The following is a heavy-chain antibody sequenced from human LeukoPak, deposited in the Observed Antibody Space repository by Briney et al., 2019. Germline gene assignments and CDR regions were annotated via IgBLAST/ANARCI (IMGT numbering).Heavy chain of an antibody. J-gene: IGHJ4*02. Sequence: ASVKVSCKVSGYTLTELSMHWVRQAPGKGLEWMGGFDPEDGETSYAQKFQGRVTMTGDTSTDTAYMELSSLRSEDTAVYYCATRYYYDSSGYYRFDYWGQGTLVTVSS. D-gene: IGHD3-22*01. CDR2: FDPEDGET. CDR3: ATRYYYDSSGYYRFDY. V-gene: IGHV1-24*01. CDR1: GYTLTELS.